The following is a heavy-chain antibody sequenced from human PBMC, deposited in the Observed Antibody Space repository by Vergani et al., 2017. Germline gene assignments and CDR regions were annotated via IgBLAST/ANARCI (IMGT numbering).Heavy chain of an antibody. J-gene: IGHJ4*02. CDR3: ASKRGACRAAYCHSYDF. D-gene: IGHD2-15*01. CDR1: GDSVISTDYH. CDR2: MDYSGST. V-gene: IGHV4-39*01. Sequence: QVQLQESGPGLVKPSETLSLTCTVSGDSVISTDYHWGWIRQPPGKGLEWIGSMDYSGSTSYNPSLESRISISFETTKNQFSLRLTSVIAADTAVYYCASKRGACRAAYCHSYDFWGPGTLVGVSS.